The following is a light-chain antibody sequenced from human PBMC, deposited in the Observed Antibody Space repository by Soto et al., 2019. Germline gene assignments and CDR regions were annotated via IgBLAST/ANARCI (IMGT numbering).Light chain of an antibody. Sequence: DIQMTQSPSSLSTSVGDRVTITCRASQGIRSYLNWYQQKPGKAPKLLIYAASSLQSGVPSRFSGSGSGTDFTLTISSLQPEDFATYYCQQSYSTPGTFGQGTKLEIK. J-gene: IGKJ2*02. CDR3: QQSYSTPGT. V-gene: IGKV1-39*01. CDR2: AAS. CDR1: QGIRSY.